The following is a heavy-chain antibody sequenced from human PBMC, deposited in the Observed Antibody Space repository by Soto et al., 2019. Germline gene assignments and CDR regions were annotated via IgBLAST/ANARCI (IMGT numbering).Heavy chain of an antibody. J-gene: IGHJ4*02. D-gene: IGHD2-15*01. CDR3: TTDSTQTFCDGGPCYSVLTKIHDS. V-gene: IGHV3-15*01. CDR2: IKSKAAGGTT. Sequence: EVQLVESGGGLVKPGGSLRLSCAASGFTFNNGWMSWVRQAPGKGLEWVGRIKSKAAGGTTDYSAPVQGRFTISRDDSKNTGHLQMKSLKTEDTAVYYCTTDSTQTFCDGGPCYSVLTKIHDSWGQGTLVTVSS. CDR1: GFTFNNGW.